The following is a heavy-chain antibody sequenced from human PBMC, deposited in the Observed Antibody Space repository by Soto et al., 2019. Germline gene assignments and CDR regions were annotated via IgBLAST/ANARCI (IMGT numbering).Heavy chain of an antibody. CDR3: AREIDSGDLGLDM. D-gene: IGHD2-21*01. CDR2: VSPLTGGT. J-gene: IGHJ6*02. Sequence: QVQLVQSGPEVKTPGASVRVSCKSSGYTFGAYYIHWVRQAPGQGLEWMGWVSPLTGGTNLAQRFQGRLTLTRDTSISTVFMELRRLRSDDSALYFCAREIDSGDLGLDMWGQGTAVSISS. V-gene: IGHV1-2*02. CDR1: GYTFGAYY.